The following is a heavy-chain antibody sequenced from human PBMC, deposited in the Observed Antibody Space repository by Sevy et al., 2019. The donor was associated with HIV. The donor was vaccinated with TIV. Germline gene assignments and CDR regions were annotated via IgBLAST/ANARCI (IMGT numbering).Heavy chain of an antibody. CDR2: FDPEDGET. J-gene: IGHJ6*02. V-gene: IGHV1-24*01. Sequence: ASVKVSCKVSGYTLTELSMHWVRQAPGKGLEWMGGFDPEDGETIYAQKFQGRVTMTEDTSTDTAYMELSSLRSEDTAVYYRATVGGYCTGGVCYGGFYYYYGMDVWGQGTTVTVSS. CDR3: ATVGGYCTGGVCYGGFYYYYGMDV. CDR1: GYTLTELS. D-gene: IGHD2-8*02.